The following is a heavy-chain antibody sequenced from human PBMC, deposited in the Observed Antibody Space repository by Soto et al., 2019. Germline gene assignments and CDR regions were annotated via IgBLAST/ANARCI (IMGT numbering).Heavy chain of an antibody. V-gene: IGHV3-23*01. J-gene: IGHJ4*02. Sequence: EVQLLESGGRVVQPGGSLRLSCAASGFTFRSYGMSWVRQAPGKGLEWIAAISDNGGRTDYADSVKGRFTISRDNSKNTLFLQMNTLTAEDTAVYYCAKRELDDKWGQGTLVTVS. D-gene: IGHD3-3*02. CDR2: ISDNGGRT. CDR3: AKRELDDK. CDR1: GFTFRSYG.